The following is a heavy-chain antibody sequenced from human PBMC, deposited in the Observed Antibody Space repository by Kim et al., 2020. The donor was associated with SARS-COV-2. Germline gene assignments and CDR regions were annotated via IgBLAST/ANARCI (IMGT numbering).Heavy chain of an antibody. V-gene: IGHV3-43*02. J-gene: IGHJ4*02. D-gene: IGHD3-9*01. Sequence: GGSLRLSCAASGFTFDDYAMHWVRQAPGKGLEWVSLISGDGGSTYYADSVKGRFTISRDNSKNSLYLQMNSLRTEDTALYYCAKGAGEYYDILTGYTDYWGQGTLVTVSS. CDR3: AKGAGEYYDILTGYTDY. CDR2: ISGDGGST. CDR1: GFTFDDYA.